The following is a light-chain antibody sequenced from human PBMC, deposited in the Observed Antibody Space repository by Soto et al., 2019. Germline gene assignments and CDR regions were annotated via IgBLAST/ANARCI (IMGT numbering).Light chain of an antibody. V-gene: IGLV2-14*01. Sequence: QSALTQPASVSGSPGQSVTISCTGTSSDVGAYKYVSWYQQHPGKAPKLMIYEVSSRPSGVSNRFSGSKSGNTASLTISGLQADDEADYYCNSYAGDIIRFVFGTGTKVTVL. J-gene: IGLJ1*01. CDR1: SSDVGAYKY. CDR2: EVS. CDR3: NSYAGDIIRFV.